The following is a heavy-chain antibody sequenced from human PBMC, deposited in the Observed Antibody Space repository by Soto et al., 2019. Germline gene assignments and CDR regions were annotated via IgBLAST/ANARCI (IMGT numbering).Heavy chain of an antibody. V-gene: IGHV3-23*01. J-gene: IGHJ4*02. CDR2: LSDRAGSR. CDR1: GFTFSRHA. CDR3: AKVSSSWYAGFFDL. Sequence: EVQLLESGGGLVQPGGSLILSCTASGFTFSRHAMTWYRQAPGKGLEWVSGLSDRAGSRYYADSVKGRVTLSRDNSMNTLYLQMNTLRAEATAVYYCAKVSSSWYAGFFDLWCQGTLVTVSS. D-gene: IGHD6-13*01.